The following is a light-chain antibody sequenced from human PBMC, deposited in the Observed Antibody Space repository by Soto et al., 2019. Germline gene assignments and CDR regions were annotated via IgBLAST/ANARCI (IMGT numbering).Light chain of an antibody. CDR1: SSNIGNNY. V-gene: IGLV1-51*01. J-gene: IGLJ2*01. CDR3: GTWDSGLSAVV. Sequence: QSALTQPPSVSAAPGQRVTISCSGSSSNIGNNYVSWYQHLPGTAPKLLIYGNNRRPSGIPDRFSDSKSGTSATLAITGLQTGDEADYYCGTWDSGLSAVVFGGGTKLTVL. CDR2: GNN.